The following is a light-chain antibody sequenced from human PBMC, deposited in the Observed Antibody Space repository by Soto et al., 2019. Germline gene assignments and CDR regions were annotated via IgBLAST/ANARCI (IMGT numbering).Light chain of an antibody. CDR2: GAS. J-gene: IGKJ2*01. CDR3: QQYGRSPHT. CDR1: QSVSSSY. Sequence: EIVLTQSPGTLSLSPGERATLSCRASQSVSSSYLAWYQHKPGQAPRLLIYGASSRATGIPDRFSGRGSGTAFTLTISRLEPEDFAVYYCQQYGRSPHTFGQGTKLEIK. V-gene: IGKV3-20*01.